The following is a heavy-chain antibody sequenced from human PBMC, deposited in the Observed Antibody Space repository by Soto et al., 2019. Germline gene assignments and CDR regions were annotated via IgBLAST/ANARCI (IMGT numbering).Heavy chain of an antibody. CDR3: ARDGDEYCSGGSCYFFNY. V-gene: IGHV1-18*01. D-gene: IGHD2-15*01. CDR1: GYTFTSYG. J-gene: IGHJ4*02. Sequence: ASVKVSCKASGYTFTSYGISWVRQAPGQGLEWMGWISAYNGNTNYAQKLQGRVTMTRDTSTSTVYMELSSLRSEDTAVYYCARDGDEYCSGGSCYFFNYWGQGTLVTVS. CDR2: ISAYNGNT.